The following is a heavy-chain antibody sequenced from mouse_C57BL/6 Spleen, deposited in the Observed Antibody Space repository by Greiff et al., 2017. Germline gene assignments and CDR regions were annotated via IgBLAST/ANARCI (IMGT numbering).Heavy chain of an antibody. CDR2: ISYSGST. V-gene: IGHV3-8*01. D-gene: IGHD2-3*01. Sequence: EVMLVESGPGLAKPSQTLSLTCSVTGYSITSDYWNWIRKFPGNKLEYMGYISYSGSTYYYQSLKSRISITRDTSKNQYFLQLNSVTTEDTASYYCARGDGRWYFDVWGTGTTVTVSS. J-gene: IGHJ1*03. CDR1: GYSITSDY. CDR3: ARGDGRWYFDV.